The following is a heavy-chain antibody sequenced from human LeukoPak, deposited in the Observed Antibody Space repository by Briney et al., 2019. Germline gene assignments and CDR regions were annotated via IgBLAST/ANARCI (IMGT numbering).Heavy chain of an antibody. CDR1: GYSFNTYW. Sequence: GESLKISCKGSGYSFNTYWIAWVRQMPGKGLEWMGIIYPGDSDTTYSPSFQGQVTISADKSISTAYLQWSSLKASDTAMYYCARSDTAIRSPDYWGQGTLVTVSS. CDR2: IYPGDSDT. D-gene: IGHD5-18*01. J-gene: IGHJ4*02. CDR3: ARSDTAIRSPDY. V-gene: IGHV5-51*01.